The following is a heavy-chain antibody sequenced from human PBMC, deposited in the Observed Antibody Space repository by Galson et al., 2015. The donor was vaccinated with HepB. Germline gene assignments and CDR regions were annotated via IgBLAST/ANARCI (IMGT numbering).Heavy chain of an antibody. J-gene: IGHJ4*02. V-gene: IGHV3-64D*06. D-gene: IGHD1-26*01. CDR2: INNNWGST. CDR3: VKDSTGWGATWAAYFDY. Sequence: SLRLSCAASGFRFSSYAMHWVRQAPGKRLESVSDINNNWGSTNCAAAVKGRFTISRDNSNNPPFLQMSSLRDDDTAVYYCVKDSTGWGATWAAYFDYWGLGTLVIVS. CDR1: GFRFSSYA.